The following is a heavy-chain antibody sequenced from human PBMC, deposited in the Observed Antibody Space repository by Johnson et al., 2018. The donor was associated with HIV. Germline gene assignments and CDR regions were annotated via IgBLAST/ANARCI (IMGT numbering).Heavy chain of an antibody. CDR3: ARESPGYAFDI. V-gene: IGHV3-13*01. CDR2: IGTAGDT. Sequence: MLLVESGGGLIQPGGSLRLSCAASGFTVSSNYMSWVRQAPGKGLEWVSAIGTAGDTYYPGSVKGRFTISRENAKNSLYLQMNSLRAGDTAVYYCARESPGYAFDIWGQGTMVTVSS. CDR1: GFTVSSNY. D-gene: IGHD1-1*01. J-gene: IGHJ3*02.